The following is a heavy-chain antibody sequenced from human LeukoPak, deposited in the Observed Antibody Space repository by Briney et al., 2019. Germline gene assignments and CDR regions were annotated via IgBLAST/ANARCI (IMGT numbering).Heavy chain of an antibody. Sequence: ASVKVSCKASGFGFTTYGISWARQAPGQGLECMGRISANNGNANYAQNLQGRVTMTTDTSTNTAYMELRSLKSDDTAVYFCARDNFIMDVWGQGTTVTVSS. J-gene: IGHJ6*02. CDR1: GFGFTTYG. CDR2: ISANNGNA. V-gene: IGHV1-18*01. D-gene: IGHD1-20*01. CDR3: ARDNFIMDV.